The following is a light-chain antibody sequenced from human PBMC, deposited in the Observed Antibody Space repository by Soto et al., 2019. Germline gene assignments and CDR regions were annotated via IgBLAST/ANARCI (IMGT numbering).Light chain of an antibody. CDR1: QSVSSY. J-gene: IGKJ1*01. Sequence: EIVLTQSPATLSLSPGERATLSCRASQSVSSYLAWYQQKPGQAPRLLIYDASNRATGIPARFSGSGSGTDFTLTISSREPEDVAVYYCQQRSNWPPALTFGQGTKVEIK. V-gene: IGKV3-11*01. CDR2: DAS. CDR3: QQRSNWPPALT.